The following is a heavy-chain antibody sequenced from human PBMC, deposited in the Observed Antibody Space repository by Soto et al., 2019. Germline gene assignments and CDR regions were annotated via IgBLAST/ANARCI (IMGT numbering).Heavy chain of an antibody. CDR3: ARFSLGDYDSNSYYFDY. V-gene: IGHV1-69*13. J-gene: IGHJ4*02. D-gene: IGHD3-22*01. CDR2: IIPIFGTA. CDR1: GGTFSSYA. Sequence: SVKVSCTASGGTFSSYAISWVRQAPGQGLEWMGGIIPIFGTANYAQKFQGRVTITADESTSTAYMELSSLRSEDTAVYYCARFSLGDYDSNSYYFDYWGQGTLVTVSS.